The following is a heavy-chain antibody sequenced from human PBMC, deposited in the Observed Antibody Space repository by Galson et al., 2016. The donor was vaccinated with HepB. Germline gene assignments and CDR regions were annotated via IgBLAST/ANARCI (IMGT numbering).Heavy chain of an antibody. V-gene: IGHV5-51*03. J-gene: IGHJ4*02. CDR3: ARSRDTAMAVDY. Sequence: QSGAEVKKPGDSLKISCKGSGYSFTNYWIGWVRQMPGKGLEWMGIIYPGDSDTRYTPSFQGQFTISADESISTAYLQWSSLKASDTAMYYCARSRDTAMAVDYWGQGTLVTVSA. CDR1: GYSFTNYW. CDR2: IYPGDSDT. D-gene: IGHD5-18*01.